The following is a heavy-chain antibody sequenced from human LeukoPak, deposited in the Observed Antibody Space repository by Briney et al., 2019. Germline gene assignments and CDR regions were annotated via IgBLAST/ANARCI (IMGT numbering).Heavy chain of an antibody. CDR2: IYHDGRT. V-gene: IGHV4-59*01. Sequence: SETLSLTCTVSDGSISSSYWSWIRQPPGKGLEWIGYIYHDGRTNYNPSLKRRVTISVDTSKDHFSLNLSSVTAADTAVYYCARGSHYYYYMDVWGKGTPVTVSS. CDR1: DGSISSSY. J-gene: IGHJ6*03. CDR3: ARGSHYYYYMDV.